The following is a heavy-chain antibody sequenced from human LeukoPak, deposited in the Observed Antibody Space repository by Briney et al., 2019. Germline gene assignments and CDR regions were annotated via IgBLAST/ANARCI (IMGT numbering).Heavy chain of an antibody. CDR2: IYSGGST. CDR3: ARASTYYYDSSGPWSWFDP. Sequence: PGGSLRLSCAASGFTVSSNYMSWVRQAPGKGLEWVSVIYSGGSTYYADSVKGRFTISRDNSKNTLYLQMNSLRAEDTAVYYCARASTYYYDSSGPWSWFDPWGQGTLVTVSS. V-gene: IGHV3-53*01. D-gene: IGHD3-22*01. J-gene: IGHJ5*02. CDR1: GFTVSSNY.